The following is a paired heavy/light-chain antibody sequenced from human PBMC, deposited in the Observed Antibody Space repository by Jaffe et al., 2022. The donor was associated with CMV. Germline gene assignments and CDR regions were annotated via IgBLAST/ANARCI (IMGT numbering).Light chain of an antibody. J-gene: IGKJ5*01. CDR3: QQLNSYPH. CDR1: QGISSY. Sequence: IQLTQSPSSLSASVGDRVTITCRASQGISSYLAWYQQKPGKAPKLLIYAASTLQSGVPSRFSGSGSGTDFTLTISSLQPEDFATYYCQQLNSYPHFGQGTRLEIK. CDR2: AAS. V-gene: IGKV1-9*01.
Heavy chain of an antibody. D-gene: IGHD1-26*01. Sequence: QVQLVQSGAEVKKPGASVKVSCKASGYTFTGYYMHWVRQAPGQGLEWMGWINPNSGGTNYAQKFQGRVTMTRDTSISTAYMELSRLRSDDTAVYYCARGGIVGAMSWGAIDYWGQGTLVTVSS. V-gene: IGHV1-2*02. CDR1: GYTFTGYY. CDR2: INPNSGGT. J-gene: IGHJ4*02. CDR3: ARGGIVGAMSWGAIDY.